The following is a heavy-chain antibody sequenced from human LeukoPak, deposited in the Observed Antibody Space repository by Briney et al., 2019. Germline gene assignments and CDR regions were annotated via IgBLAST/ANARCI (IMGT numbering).Heavy chain of an antibody. J-gene: IGHJ3*02. Sequence: SETLSLTCAVYGGSFSGYYWSWIRQPPGKGLEWIGEINHSGSTNYNPSLKSRVTISVDTSKNQFSLKLSSVTAADTAVYFCARGPYSYDSSGAFDIWGQGTMVTVSS. CDR2: INHSGST. CDR1: GGSFSGYY. V-gene: IGHV4-34*01. CDR3: ARGPYSYDSSGAFDI. D-gene: IGHD3-22*01.